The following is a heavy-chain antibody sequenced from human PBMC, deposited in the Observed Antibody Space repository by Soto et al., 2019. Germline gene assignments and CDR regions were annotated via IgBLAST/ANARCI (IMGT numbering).Heavy chain of an antibody. V-gene: IGHV3-33*01. D-gene: IGHD2-2*01. CDR1: GFVFSSFG. J-gene: IGHJ4*02. CDR3: ARDLLGSAAHFDY. Sequence: QVQLVESGGGVVQPGRSLRLSCAASGFVFSSFGMHWVRQAPGKGLEWVTMIWYDGSNRYYADSVKGRFTISRDNSRNTVYLQMNSLRAEDTAVYYCARDLLGSAAHFDYWGQGTLVTVSS. CDR2: IWYDGSNR.